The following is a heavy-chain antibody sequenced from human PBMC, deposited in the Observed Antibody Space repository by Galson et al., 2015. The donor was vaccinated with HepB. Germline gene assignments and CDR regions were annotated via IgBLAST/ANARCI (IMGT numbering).Heavy chain of an antibody. CDR2: INTNTGNP. Sequence: SVKVSCKASGYTFTSYAMNWVRQAPGQGLEWMGWINTNTGNPTYAQGFTGRFVFSLDTSVSTAYLQISSLKAEDTAVYYCASPYQPLSSSGHLDYWGQGTLVTVSS. V-gene: IGHV7-4-1*02. J-gene: IGHJ4*02. CDR1: GYTFTSYA. D-gene: IGHD2-2*01. CDR3: ASPYQPLSSSGHLDY.